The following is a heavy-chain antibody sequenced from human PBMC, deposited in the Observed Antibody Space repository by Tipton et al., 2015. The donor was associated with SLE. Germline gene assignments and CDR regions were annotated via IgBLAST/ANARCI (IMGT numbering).Heavy chain of an antibody. CDR2: ITGSGSTI. CDR3: ARVPTAVAAGFDY. CDR1: GFTFSSYE. J-gene: IGHJ4*02. D-gene: IGHD6-19*01. Sequence: SLRLSCAASGFTFSSYEMNWVRQAPGKGLEWVSYITGSGSTIYYADSVKGRFTISRDDAKNSLYLQMNSLRAEDTAVYYCARVPTAVAAGFDYWGQGTLVTVSS. V-gene: IGHV3-48*03.